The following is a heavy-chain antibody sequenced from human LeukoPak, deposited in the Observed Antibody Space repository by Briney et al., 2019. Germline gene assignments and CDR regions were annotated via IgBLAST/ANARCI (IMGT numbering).Heavy chain of an antibody. D-gene: IGHD1-26*01. CDR1: GYSFTSYC. J-gene: IGHJ3*01. CDR2: IYPGDSGP. CDR3: GMSGDRVPLQDDVFDV. V-gene: IGHV5-51*01. Sequence: GESLKISCKVSGYSFTSYCIGWVRQMPGKCLEWMGIIYPGDSGPTYSPSFQGQVTISVDKSISTAYLQWSSLQASDTALYYCGMSGDRVPLQDDVFDVWGQGTMVTVST.